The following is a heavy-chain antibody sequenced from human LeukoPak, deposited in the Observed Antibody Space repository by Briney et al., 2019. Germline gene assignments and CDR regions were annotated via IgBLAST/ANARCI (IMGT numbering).Heavy chain of an antibody. CDR2: ISSSSSYI. Sequence: GGSLRLSCAASGFTFSSYEMNWVRQAPGKGLEWVSYISSSSSYIYYADSVKGRFTISRDNAKNSLYLQMNSLRAEDTAVYYCARDPLSSSSFDLWGQGTLVTVSS. CDR1: GFTFSSYE. V-gene: IGHV3-21*05. J-gene: IGHJ4*02. D-gene: IGHD6-13*01. CDR3: ARDPLSSSSFDL.